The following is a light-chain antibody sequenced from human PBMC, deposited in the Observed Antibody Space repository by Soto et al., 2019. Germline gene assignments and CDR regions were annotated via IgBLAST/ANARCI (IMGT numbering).Light chain of an antibody. CDR3: QQYNSYSRT. CDR2: KAS. CDR1: QSISSW. J-gene: IGKJ1*01. Sequence: DIQKTQSPSTLSSSLGDRDTITFPASQSISSWLAWYQQKPGKAPKLLIYKASSLESGVPSRFSGSGSGTEFTLTISSLQPDDFATYYCQQYNSYSRTFGQGTKV. V-gene: IGKV1-5*03.